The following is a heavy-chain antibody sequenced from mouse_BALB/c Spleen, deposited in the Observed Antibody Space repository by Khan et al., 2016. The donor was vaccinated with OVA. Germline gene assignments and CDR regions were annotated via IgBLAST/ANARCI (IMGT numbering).Heavy chain of an antibody. V-gene: IGHV1-20*02. CDR1: GYSLTGYF. Sequence: LVESGPELVKPGASVKISCKASGYSLTGYFMNWVMQSHGKSLEWIGRINPHIGETLYNQKFKGKATLTVDESSRTAHMELRSLASEDSAVYYCARKDGGDFDYWGQGTTLTVSS. CDR2: INPHIGET. D-gene: IGHD1-1*01. CDR3: ARKDGGDFDY. J-gene: IGHJ2*01.